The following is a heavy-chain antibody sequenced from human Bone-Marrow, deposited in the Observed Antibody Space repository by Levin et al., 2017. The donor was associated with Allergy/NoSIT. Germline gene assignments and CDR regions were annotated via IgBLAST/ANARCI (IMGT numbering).Heavy chain of an antibody. CDR3: ARGPVVGGSRHGYGLNV. CDR2: IIPLSGTP. Sequence: SVKVSCKTSGGTFISYAISWVRQAPGQGLEWLGGIIPLSGTPNYAQTFQGRVTITADESTNIVVMELSSLTSEDTAVYYCARGPVVGGSRHGYGLNVWGQGTTVTVSS. CDR1: GGTFISYA. J-gene: IGHJ6*02. D-gene: IGHD5-18*01. V-gene: IGHV1-69*13.